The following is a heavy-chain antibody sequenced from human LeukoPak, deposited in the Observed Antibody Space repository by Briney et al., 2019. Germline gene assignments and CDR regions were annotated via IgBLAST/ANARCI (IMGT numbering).Heavy chain of an antibody. CDR2: INPSGGST. CDR3: ARGGWVVVVAATTPRFDY. CDR1: GYTFTGYY. D-gene: IGHD2-15*01. J-gene: IGHJ4*02. V-gene: IGHV1-46*01. Sequence: EASVKVSCKASGYTFTGYYMHWVRQAPGQGLEWMGIINPSGGSTSYAQKFQGRVTMTRDTSTSTVYMELSSLRSEDTAVYYCARGGWVVVVAATTPRFDYWGQGTLVTVSS.